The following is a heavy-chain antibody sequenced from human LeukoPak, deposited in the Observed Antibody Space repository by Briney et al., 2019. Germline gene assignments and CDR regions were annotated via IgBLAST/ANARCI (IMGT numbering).Heavy chain of an antibody. J-gene: IGHJ4*02. D-gene: IGHD6-19*01. CDR3: ARHGIAVAGGY. CDR1: GGSFSGYY. Sequence: SETLSLTCAVYGGSFSGYYWSWIRQPSGKGLEWIGEINHSGSTNYNPSLKSRVTISVDTSKNQFSLKLSSVTAADAAVYYCARHGIAVAGGYWGQGTLVTVSS. CDR2: INHSGST. V-gene: IGHV4-34*01.